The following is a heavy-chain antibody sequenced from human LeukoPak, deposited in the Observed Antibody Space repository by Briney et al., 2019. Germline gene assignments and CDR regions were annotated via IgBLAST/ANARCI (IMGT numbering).Heavy chain of an antibody. D-gene: IGHD3-3*01. CDR2: INPNSGGT. CDR3: ARVSYDFWSSGFDY. V-gene: IGHV1-2*02. CDR1: GYTFTGYY. J-gene: IGHJ4*02. Sequence: ASVKVSCKASGYTFTGYYMHWVRQAPGQGLEWMGWINPNSGGTNYAQKFQGRVTMTRDTSISTAYMELSRLRSDDTAVYYCARVSYDFWSSGFDYWGQGTLVTVSS.